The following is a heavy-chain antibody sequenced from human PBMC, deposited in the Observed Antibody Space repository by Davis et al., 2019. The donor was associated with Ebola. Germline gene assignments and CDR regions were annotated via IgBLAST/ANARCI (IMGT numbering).Heavy chain of an antibody. CDR2: IYYSGST. Sequence: MPSETLSLTCTVSGGSTSSSSYFWGWIRQPPGKGLEWIGSIYYSGSTYYNPSLKSRVTISVDTSKIHFSLKLSSVTAADTAVYYCARHGEWLRTYFDYWGQGTLVTVSS. D-gene: IGHD5-12*01. V-gene: IGHV4-39*01. CDR3: ARHGEWLRTYFDY. CDR1: GGSTSSSSYF. J-gene: IGHJ4*02.